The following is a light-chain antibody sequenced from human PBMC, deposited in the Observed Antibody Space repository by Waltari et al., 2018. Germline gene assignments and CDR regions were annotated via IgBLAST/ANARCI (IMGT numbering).Light chain of an antibody. CDR1: SSNIRAGFH. Sequence: QSVLTQPPSVSWVPGHTVTLSSTGRSSNIRAGFHVTRFQQLPGRAPKLLIYDNRNRPSGVPDRFSGSKSGTSASLAIAGLQAEDESDYYCQSYDTSLSVGVFGGGTKLTVL. CDR2: DNR. V-gene: IGLV1-40*01. CDR3: QSYDTSLSVGV. J-gene: IGLJ3*02.